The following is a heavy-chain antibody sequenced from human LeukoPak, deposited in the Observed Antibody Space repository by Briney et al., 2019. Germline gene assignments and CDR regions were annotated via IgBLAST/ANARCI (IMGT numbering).Heavy chain of an antibody. CDR2: IWYDGSEE. Sequence: GGSLRLSCAASGFTFRNTGMHWVRQAPGKGLEWVAIIWYDGSEEYYADSVKGRFTISRDNSKNTLYLQMNSLTADDSAMYYCAKDWGTSGDRSSYGFFDHWGQGTLVTASS. CDR3: AKDWGTSGDRSSYGFFDH. J-gene: IGHJ4*02. D-gene: IGHD2-2*01. V-gene: IGHV3-33*06. CDR1: GFTFRNTG.